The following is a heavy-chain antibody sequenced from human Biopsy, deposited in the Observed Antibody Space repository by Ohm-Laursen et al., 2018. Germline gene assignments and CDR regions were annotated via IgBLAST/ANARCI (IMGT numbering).Heavy chain of an antibody. V-gene: IGHV3-9*01. J-gene: IGHJ4*02. CDR3: AKEGPPKDYSSSFHS. CDR1: GFRFGDYA. CDR2: ISWNSDTI. Sequence: SLRLSCAAPGFRFGDYAMHWVRQAPGKGLEWVSGISWNSDTIDYAVSVRGRFTISRDNAKNSLYLQMSSLRAEDTAFYYCAKEGPPKDYSSSFHSWGRGTLVTVSS. D-gene: IGHD6-13*01.